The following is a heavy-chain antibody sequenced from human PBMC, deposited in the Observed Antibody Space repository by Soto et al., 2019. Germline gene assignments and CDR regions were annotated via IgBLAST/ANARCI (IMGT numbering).Heavy chain of an antibody. CDR2: ISGSGGST. V-gene: IGHV3-23*01. CDR1: GFTFSSYA. D-gene: IGHD6-13*01. CDR3: AKPGSSWSYYYYGMDV. Sequence: GGSLRLSCAASGFTFSSYAMSWVRQAPGKGLEWVSAISGSGGSTYYADSVKGRFTISRDNSKNTLYLQMNSLRAEDTAIYYCAKPGSSWSYYYYGMDVWGQGTTVTVSS. J-gene: IGHJ6*02.